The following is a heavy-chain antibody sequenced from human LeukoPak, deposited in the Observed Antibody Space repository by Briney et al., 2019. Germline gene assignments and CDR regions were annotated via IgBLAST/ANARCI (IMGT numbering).Heavy chain of an antibody. D-gene: IGHD1-26*01. CDR2: LI. J-gene: IGHJ4*02. CDR1: GLKFNDYA. V-gene: IGHV3-9*03. CDR3: AKETKVGENLYYFDY. Sequence: PGGSLRLSCVASGLKFNDYAMHWVRQAPGKGLEWVSGLIGYADSVKGRFIISRDNAKNSLYLEMNSLRPEDLALYYCAKETKVGENLYYFDYWGRGTLVTVSS.